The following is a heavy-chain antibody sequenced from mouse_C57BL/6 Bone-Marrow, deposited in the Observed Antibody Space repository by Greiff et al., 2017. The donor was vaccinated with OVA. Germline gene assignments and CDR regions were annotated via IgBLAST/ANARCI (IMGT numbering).Heavy chain of an antibody. CDR2: IDPETGGT. CDR3: TRDDLLWLRRWCAY. Sequence: QVQLQQSGAELVRPGASVTLSCKASGYTFTDYEMHWVKQTPVHGLEWIGAIDPETGGTAYNQKFKGKAILTADKSSSTAYMELRSLTSEDSAVYYCTRDDLLWLRRWCAYWGQGTLVTVSA. J-gene: IGHJ3*01. D-gene: IGHD2-2*01. V-gene: IGHV1-15*01. CDR1: GYTFTDYE.